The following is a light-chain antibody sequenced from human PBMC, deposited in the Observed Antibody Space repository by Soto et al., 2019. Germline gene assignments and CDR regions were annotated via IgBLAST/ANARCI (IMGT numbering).Light chain of an antibody. CDR2: GAS. CDR1: QTVSSNF. J-gene: IGKJ1*01. V-gene: IGKV3-20*01. Sequence: ELVLTQSPDTLSLSPGERATLSCRASQTVSSNFLAWYQQRPGQAPRLLIYGASSRATGIPDRFSGSGSGTDFTLTISRLEPEDIAVYYCQQYGSSPETFGQGTKVDIK. CDR3: QQYGSSPET.